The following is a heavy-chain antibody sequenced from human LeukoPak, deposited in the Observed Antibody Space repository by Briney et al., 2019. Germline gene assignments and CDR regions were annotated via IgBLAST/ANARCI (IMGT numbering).Heavy chain of an antibody. V-gene: IGHV1-2*02. CDR3: ARDKGYCSGGSCGYFDY. CDR1: GYTFTGYY. J-gene: IGHJ4*02. D-gene: IGHD2-15*01. Sequence: GAPVKVSCKASGYTFTGYYMHWVRQAPGQGLEWMGWINPNSGGTNYAQKFQGRVTMTRDTSISTAYMELSRLRSDDTAVYYCARDKGYCSGGSCGYFDYWGQGTLVTVSS. CDR2: INPNSGGT.